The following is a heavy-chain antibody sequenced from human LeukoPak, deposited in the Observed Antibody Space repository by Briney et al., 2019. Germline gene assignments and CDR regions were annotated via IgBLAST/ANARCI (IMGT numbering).Heavy chain of an antibody. CDR1: GGTFSSYA. J-gene: IGHJ3*02. CDR3: AXXXXHXYDSITRAFDI. CDR2: IIPILGIA. Sequence: ASVKVSCKASGGTFSSYAISWVRQAPGQGLEWMGRIIPILGIANYAQKFQGRVTITADKSTSTAYMELSSLRSEDTAVYYCAXXXXHXYDSITRAFDIWGQGTMVTVSS. V-gene: IGHV1-69*04. D-gene: IGHD3-22*01.